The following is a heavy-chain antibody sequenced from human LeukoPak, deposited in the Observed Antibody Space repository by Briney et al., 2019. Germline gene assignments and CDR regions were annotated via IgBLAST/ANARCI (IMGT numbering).Heavy chain of an antibody. V-gene: IGHV3-23*01. J-gene: IGHJ4*02. CDR1: GFTFSSYA. CDR2: ISGSGGST. Sequence: PGGSLRLSCAASGFTFSSYAMSWVRQAPGKGLEWVSAISGSGGSTYYADSVKGRFTISRDNSKNTLYLQMNSLRAEDTAVYYCARVDIVATGFDYWGQGTLVTVSS. CDR3: ARVDIVATGFDY. D-gene: IGHD5-12*01.